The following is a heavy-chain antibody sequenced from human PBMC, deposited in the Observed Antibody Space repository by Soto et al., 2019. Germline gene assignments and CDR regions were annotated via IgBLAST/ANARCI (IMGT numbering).Heavy chain of an antibody. CDR1: GGAISSYP. V-gene: IGHV4-59*01. J-gene: IGHJ4*02. CDR2: IYYSGST. D-gene: IGHD6-13*01. Sequence: SETLSLSCTVSGGAISSYPWSWIRQHPGKGLEWIGYIYYSGSTNFNPPLKSRVTMSVDTSKDQFSRKLTSVTVADTAVDYCARDGYSISWYDYWGQGTRVTVS. CDR3: ARDGYSISWYDY.